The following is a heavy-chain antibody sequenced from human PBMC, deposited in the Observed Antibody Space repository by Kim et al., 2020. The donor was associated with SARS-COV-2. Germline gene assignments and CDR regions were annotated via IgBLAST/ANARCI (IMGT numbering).Heavy chain of an antibody. Sequence: SETLSLTCTVSGGSISSGDYYWSWIRQHPGKGLEWIACIHHSGSTYYNPSLKSRVTISVDTSKNQFSLKLSSVTAADTAVYYCARGTTSLLNWFDPWGQGTLVTISS. D-gene: IGHD2-2*01. CDR1: GGSISSGDYY. CDR2: IHHSGST. CDR3: ARGTTSLLNWFDP. J-gene: IGHJ5*02. V-gene: IGHV4-31*03.